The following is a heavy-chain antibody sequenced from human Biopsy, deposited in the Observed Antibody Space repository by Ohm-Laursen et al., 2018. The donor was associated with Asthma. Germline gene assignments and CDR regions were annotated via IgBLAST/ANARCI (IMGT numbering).Heavy chain of an antibody. D-gene: IGHD3-3*01. CDR2: GGSYYDGGLK. CDR3: ARDVMEWYLPAFDF. V-gene: IGHV3-30-3*01. Sequence: LSLTWVASGFTFRSYAMHWVRQAPGKGLEWVAVGGSYYDGGLKYYADSVNGRFTVSRDDSKNTLYLQMNSLRPDDTAVYYCARDVMEWYLPAFDFWGQGTLVTVSS. J-gene: IGHJ4*02. CDR1: GFTFRSYA.